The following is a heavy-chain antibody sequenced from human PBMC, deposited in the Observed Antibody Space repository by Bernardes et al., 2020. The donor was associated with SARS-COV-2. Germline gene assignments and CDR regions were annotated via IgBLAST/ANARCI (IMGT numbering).Heavy chain of an antibody. J-gene: IGHJ4*02. D-gene: IGHD4-17*01. Sequence: GGSLSLSCAASGFPFSLHGMHWVRPAPGKGLEWVAVISYHGTETYYADSVKGRFTISRDNSKNTLYLQMNSLRAEDTALYYCVKEPYGDYAFDYWGQGTLVTVSS. V-gene: IGHV3-30*18. CDR1: GFPFSLHG. CDR2: ISYHGTET. CDR3: VKEPYGDYAFDY.